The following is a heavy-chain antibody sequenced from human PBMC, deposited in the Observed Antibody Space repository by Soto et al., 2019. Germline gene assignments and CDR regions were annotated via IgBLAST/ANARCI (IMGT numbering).Heavy chain of an antibody. V-gene: IGHV1-69*06. Sequence: QVQLVQSGAEVKKPGSSVKVSCKASGGTFSSYAISWVRQAPGQGLEWMGGIIPIFGTANYAQKFQGRVTITPDKSTSTAYMELSSLRSEDTAVYYCARDLGAQDDFWSGYYAYYYYYGMDVWGQGTTVTVSS. CDR2: IIPIFGTA. CDR3: ARDLGAQDDFWSGYYAYYYYYGMDV. CDR1: GGTFSSYA. J-gene: IGHJ6*02. D-gene: IGHD3-3*01.